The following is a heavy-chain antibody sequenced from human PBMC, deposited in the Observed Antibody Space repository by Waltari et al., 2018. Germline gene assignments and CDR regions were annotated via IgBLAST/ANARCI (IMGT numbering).Heavy chain of an antibody. Sequence: QLVQSGTEVKKPGESLKIPCKTSGYRFNNYWIGWGRQMPGKGLEWRGIVRPDNSDTRYSPSFRGQVTISADKSISIAYLQWSSLKASDTAIYYCARHTEDDNGDDWGQGTLVTVSS. CDR3: ARHTEDDNGDD. J-gene: IGHJ4*02. V-gene: IGHV5-51*01. CDR2: VRPDNSDT. D-gene: IGHD1-1*01. CDR1: GYRFNNYW.